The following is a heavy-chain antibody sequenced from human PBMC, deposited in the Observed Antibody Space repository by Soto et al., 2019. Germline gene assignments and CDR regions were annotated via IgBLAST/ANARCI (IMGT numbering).Heavy chain of an antibody. V-gene: IGHV4-4*02. J-gene: IGHJ4*02. CDR3: VCNGYYSLDH. CDR2: IHHSGGI. CDR1: GDSMSSADW. D-gene: IGHD6-25*01. Sequence: QVQLQESGPGLVKPSGTLSLTCAVSGDSMSSADWWSWVRQPPGKGLEWIGEIHHSGGINYHPSLRSRVTISVDMSKTQFSLNLSSVTAADTAVYFCVCNGYYSLDHWGQGTLVIVSP.